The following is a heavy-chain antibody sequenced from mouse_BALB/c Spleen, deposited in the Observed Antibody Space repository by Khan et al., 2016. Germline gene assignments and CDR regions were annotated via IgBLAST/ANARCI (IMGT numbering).Heavy chain of an antibody. V-gene: IGHV3-2*02. Sequence: EVQLQESGPGLVKPSQSLSLTCTVTGYSITSDYAWNWIRQFPGNKLEWMGYISYSGSTSYNPSLKSRISITRDTSKNQFFLPLNSVTTEDTATYYGARGYYYGKGYFDYWGQGTTLTVSS. D-gene: IGHD1-1*01. CDR3: ARGYYYGKGYFDY. J-gene: IGHJ2*01. CDR2: ISYSGST. CDR1: GYSITSDYA.